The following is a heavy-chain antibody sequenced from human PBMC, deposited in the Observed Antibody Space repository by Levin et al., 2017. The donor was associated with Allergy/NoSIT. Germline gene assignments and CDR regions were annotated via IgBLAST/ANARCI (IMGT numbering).Heavy chain of an antibody. V-gene: IGHV3-30-3*01. CDR2: ISYVGSNK. CDR3: ARSGDFGGNSKLWFGY. CDR1: GFTFSSYA. Sequence: GGSLRLSCAASGFTFSSYAMHWVRQAPGKGLEWVAVISYVGSNKYYADSVKGRFTISRDNSKNTLYLQMNSLRAEDTAVYYCARSGDFGGNSKLWFGYWGQGTLITVSS. D-gene: IGHD4-23*01. J-gene: IGHJ4*02.